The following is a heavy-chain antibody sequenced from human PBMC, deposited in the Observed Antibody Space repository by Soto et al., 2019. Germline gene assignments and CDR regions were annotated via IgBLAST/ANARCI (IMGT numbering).Heavy chain of an antibody. CDR2: INTGHGNT. D-gene: IGHD6-6*01. CDR3: ARDGSHYSSSPPKSHAFDI. Sequence: ASVKVSCKASGYTFTSYAMHWVRQAPGQRLEWMGWINTGHGNTKYSQKFQDRFTITSDTSASTAYMELSSLRSEDTAVYYCARDGSHYSSSPPKSHAFDIWGQGTMVNVSS. V-gene: IGHV1-3*04. CDR1: GYTFTSYA. J-gene: IGHJ3*02.